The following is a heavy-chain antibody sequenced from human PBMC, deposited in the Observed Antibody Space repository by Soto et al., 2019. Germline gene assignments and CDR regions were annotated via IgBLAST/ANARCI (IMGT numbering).Heavy chain of an antibody. CDR3: AKMVGATLVDY. CDR1: GASISSTSSGDW. J-gene: IGHJ4*02. D-gene: IGHD1-26*01. CDR2: IHHSGST. Sequence: QVQLQESGPGLVKPSGTLSLTCTVSGASISSTSSGDWWSWVRQPPGKGREWIGEIHHSGSTNYNQSLKSRVTMSVDKSKNQFSLRLSSVTDADTAVYYCAKMVGATLVDYWGQGTLVTVSS. V-gene: IGHV4-4*02.